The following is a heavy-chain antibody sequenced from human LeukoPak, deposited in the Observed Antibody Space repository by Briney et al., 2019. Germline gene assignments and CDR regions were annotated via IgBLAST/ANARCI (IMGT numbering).Heavy chain of an antibody. CDR1: GFTFSSYG. D-gene: IGHD6-19*01. Sequence: GSLRLSCAASGFTFSSYGMSWVRQAPGKGLEWVSGISGRGAGTYYADSVKGRFTISRDNSKNTLYLQMNSLRVEDTAVYYCAKRAVGNYYYYYYMDVWGKGTTVTVSS. CDR3: AKRAVGNYYYYYYMDV. CDR2: ISGRGAGT. J-gene: IGHJ6*03. V-gene: IGHV3-23*01.